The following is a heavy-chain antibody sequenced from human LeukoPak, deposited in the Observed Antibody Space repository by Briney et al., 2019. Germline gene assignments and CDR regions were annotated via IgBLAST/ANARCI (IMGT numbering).Heavy chain of an antibody. Sequence: SETLSLTCAVYRGSFSDDYWSWIRQPPGKGLEWIGEIHHSGSTKYNPSLKSRVTISVDTSKNQFSLKLSSVTAADTAVYYCARRRFTMVRGAHFDYWGQGTLVTVSS. J-gene: IGHJ4*02. CDR2: IHHSGST. V-gene: IGHV4-34*01. D-gene: IGHD3-10*01. CDR1: RGSFSDDY. CDR3: ARRRFTMVRGAHFDY.